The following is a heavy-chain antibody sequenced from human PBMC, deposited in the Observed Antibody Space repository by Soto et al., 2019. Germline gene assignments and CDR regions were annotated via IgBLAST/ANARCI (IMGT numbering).Heavy chain of an antibody. CDR1: GYTFTSYG. V-gene: IGHV1-18*01. CDR3: ASVNILTGYYLDH. D-gene: IGHD3-9*01. Sequence: ASVKVSCKASGYTFTSYGISWVRQAPGQELEWMGWIRAYNGNTNYPQKLRGRVTMTTDTSTSTVYLELSSVTAADTAVYYCASVNILTGYYLDHWGQGTLVTVSS. J-gene: IGHJ4*02. CDR2: IRAYNGNT.